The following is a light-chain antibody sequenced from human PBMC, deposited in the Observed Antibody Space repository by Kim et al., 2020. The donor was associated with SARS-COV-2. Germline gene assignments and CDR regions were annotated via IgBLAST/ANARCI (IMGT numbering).Light chain of an antibody. Sequence: VTISCTGSSSNIGAGCDVHWYQQLPGTAPKLLIYGNSNRPSGVPDRFSGSKSGTSASLAITGLQAEDEADYYCQSYDSSLSGSYVFGTGTKVTVL. CDR3: QSYDSSLSGSYV. CDR2: GNS. CDR1: SSNIGAGCD. J-gene: IGLJ1*01. V-gene: IGLV1-40*01.